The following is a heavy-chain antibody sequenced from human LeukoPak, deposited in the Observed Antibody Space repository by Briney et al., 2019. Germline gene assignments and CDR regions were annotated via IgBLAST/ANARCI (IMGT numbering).Heavy chain of an antibody. CDR2: ISYDGSNK. CDR3: AKVKCGGGCSRGYYGMDV. CDR1: GFTFSSYG. Sequence: PGGSLRLSCAASGFTFSSYGMHWVRQAPGKGLEWVAVISYDGSNKYYADSVKGRFTISRDNSKNTPYLQMNSLRAEDTAVYYCAKVKCGGGCSRGYYGMDVWGQGTTVTVSS. V-gene: IGHV3-30*18. J-gene: IGHJ6*02. D-gene: IGHD2-21*02.